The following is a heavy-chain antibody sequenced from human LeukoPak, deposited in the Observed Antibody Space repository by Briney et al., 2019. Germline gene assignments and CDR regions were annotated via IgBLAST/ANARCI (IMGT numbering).Heavy chain of an antibody. V-gene: IGHV4-59*06. J-gene: IGHJ4*02. CDR1: GGSISSYY. CDR3: ARDFSGYDHLDS. D-gene: IGHD5-12*01. CDR2: IYYSGST. Sequence: SEALSLTCTVSGGSISSYYWSWIRQPPGKGLEWIGYIYYSGSTYYNPSLKSRVTISVDTSKNQFSLKLNSVTAADTAVYYCARDFSGYDHLDSWGQGTLVTVSS.